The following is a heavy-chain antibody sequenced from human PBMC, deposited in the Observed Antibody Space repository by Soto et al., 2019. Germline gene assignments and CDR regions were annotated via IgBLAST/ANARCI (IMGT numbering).Heavy chain of an antibody. CDR1: GYTFSAYP. CDR2: IHTGSGNT. V-gene: IGHV1-3*04. D-gene: IGHD2-21*02. CDR3: ARPLYGGDSPYDF. J-gene: IGHJ4*02. Sequence: QVQLVQSGAEVKKPGASVRISCKSSGYTFSAYPIHWVRQAPGQGLEWMGRIHTGSGNTQYSQKTQGRVTITRDNSATTAFMELSSLSSEDTAVYYCARPLYGGDSPYDFWGQGTLVTVSS.